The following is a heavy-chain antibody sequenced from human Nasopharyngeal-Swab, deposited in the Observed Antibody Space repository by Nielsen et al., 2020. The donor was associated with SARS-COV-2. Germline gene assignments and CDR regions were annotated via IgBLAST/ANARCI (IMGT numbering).Heavy chain of an antibody. CDR1: GFSFSSYA. CDR2: ISYDGSNK. J-gene: IGHJ4*02. D-gene: IGHD6-19*01. V-gene: IGHV3-30-3*01. CDR3: ARDSSIWAVAGTFFDY. Sequence: GESLKISCVPSGFSFSSYAMHWVRQAPGKGLEWVAVISYDGSNKYYADSVKGRFTISRDNSKNTLYLQMNSLRAEDTAVYYCARDSSIWAVAGTFFDYWGQGTLVTVSS.